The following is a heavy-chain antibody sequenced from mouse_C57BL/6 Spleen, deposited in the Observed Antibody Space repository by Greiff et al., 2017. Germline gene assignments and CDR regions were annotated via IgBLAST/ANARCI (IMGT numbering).Heavy chain of an antibody. J-gene: IGHJ3*01. CDR3: ARYYYGSWFAY. CDR1: GFTFSSYA. D-gene: IGHD1-2*01. V-gene: IGHV5-4*03. CDR2: ISDGGSYT. Sequence: EVKLVESGGGLVKPGGSLKLSCAASGFTFSSYAMSWVRQTPEKRLEWVATISDGGSYTYYPDNVKGRFTISRDNAKNNLYLQMSHLKSEDTAMYYCARYYYGSWFAYWGQGTLVTVSA.